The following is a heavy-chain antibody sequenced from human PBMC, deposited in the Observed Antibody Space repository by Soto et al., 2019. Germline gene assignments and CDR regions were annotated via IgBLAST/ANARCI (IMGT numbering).Heavy chain of an antibody. J-gene: IGHJ5*02. CDR3: ARLQLRFLEWPEGWFDP. D-gene: IGHD3-3*01. V-gene: IGHV3-7*03. CDR1: GFTFSSYW. Sequence: AGGSLRLSCAASGFTFSSYWMSWVRQAPGKGLEWVANIKQDGSEKYYVDSVKGRFTISRDNAKNSLYLQMNSLRAEDTAVYYCARLQLRFLEWPEGWFDPWGQGTLVTVSS. CDR2: IKQDGSEK.